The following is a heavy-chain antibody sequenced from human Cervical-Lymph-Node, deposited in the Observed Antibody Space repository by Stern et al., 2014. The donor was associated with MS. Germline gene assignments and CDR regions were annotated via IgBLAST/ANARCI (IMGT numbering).Heavy chain of an antibody. J-gene: IGHJ5*02. CDR2: IYYSGST. Sequence: QVQLQETGPGLVKPSETLSLTCTVSDGSISSYYWSWIRQPPGKGLEWIGYIYYSGSTNYNPSLKSRVTISVDTSKNQFSLKLSSVTAADTAVYYCARGAGWFDPWGQGTLVTVSS. CDR3: ARGAGWFDP. CDR1: DGSISSYY. V-gene: IGHV4-59*01.